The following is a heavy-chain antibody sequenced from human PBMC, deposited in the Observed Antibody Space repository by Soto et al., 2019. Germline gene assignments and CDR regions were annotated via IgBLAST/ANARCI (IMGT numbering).Heavy chain of an antibody. CDR1: GGSIISGDFY. D-gene: IGHD4-17*01. Sequence: KRSETLSLTCTVSGGSIISGDFYCICIRQPPGKGLELIGNIYYSGSTYYNPSLRSRAIMSVDTSQNQFSLKLSSLTAADTAVYFCARADDFSDRFDYWGQGALVTVSS. CDR2: IYYSGST. J-gene: IGHJ4*02. V-gene: IGHV4-30-4*01. CDR3: ARADDFSDRFDY.